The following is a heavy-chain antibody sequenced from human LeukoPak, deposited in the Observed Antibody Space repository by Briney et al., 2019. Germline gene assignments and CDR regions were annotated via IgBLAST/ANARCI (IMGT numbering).Heavy chain of an antibody. CDR1: GLTVTSNY. D-gene: IGHD6-25*01. V-gene: IGHV3-53*01. CDR3: ARPGYSTGEFDY. J-gene: IGHJ4*02. Sequence: PGGSLRLSCAASGLTVTSNYMSWIRQAPGKGLEWVSVIYSGGDTYYADSVKGRFTISRDNSKNTLYLQMNGLRAEDTAVYYCARPGYSTGEFDYWGQGTLVTVSS. CDR2: IYSGGDT.